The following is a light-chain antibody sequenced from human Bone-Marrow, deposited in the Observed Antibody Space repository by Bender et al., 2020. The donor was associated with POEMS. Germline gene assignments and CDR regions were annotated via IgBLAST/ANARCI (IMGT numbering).Light chain of an antibody. CDR3: SSWDDSLNGWV. Sequence: TPGQSVTISCSGTSSNFGTNAAHWHQHVPGTAPKLLIYSNNQRPSGVPDRFSASTSGTSASLAISGLHSDDEADYYCSSWDDSLNGWVFGGGTKLTVL. CDR1: SSNFGTNA. J-gene: IGLJ3*02. V-gene: IGLV1-44*01. CDR2: SNN.